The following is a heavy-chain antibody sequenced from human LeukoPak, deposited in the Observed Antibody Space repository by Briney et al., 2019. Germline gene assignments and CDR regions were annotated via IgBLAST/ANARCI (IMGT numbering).Heavy chain of an antibody. D-gene: IGHD3-16*02. CDR1: GGSISSSSYY. Sequence: SETLSLPCTVSGGSISSSSYYWGWIRQPPGKGLEWIGSIYYSGSTYYNPSLKSRVTISVDTSKNQFSLKLSSVTAADTAVYYCARHEVYYDYVWGSYRFDYWGQGTLVTVSS. CDR2: IYYSGST. J-gene: IGHJ4*02. V-gene: IGHV4-39*01. CDR3: ARHEVYYDYVWGSYRFDY.